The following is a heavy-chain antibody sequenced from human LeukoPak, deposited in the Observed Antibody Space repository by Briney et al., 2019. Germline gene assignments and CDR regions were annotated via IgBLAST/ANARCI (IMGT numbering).Heavy chain of an antibody. CDR3: ARQLRDGYNYSRFDY. D-gene: IGHD5-24*01. V-gene: IGHV4-59*08. J-gene: IGHJ4*02. Sequence: SETLSLTCTLSGGSISSYYWSWIRQPPGKGLEWIGYIYYTGSTNHNPSLKSRVTISVDTSKNQFSLKLSSVTAADTAVYYCARQLRDGYNYSRFDYWGQGTLVTVSS. CDR2: IYYTGST. CDR1: GGSISSYY.